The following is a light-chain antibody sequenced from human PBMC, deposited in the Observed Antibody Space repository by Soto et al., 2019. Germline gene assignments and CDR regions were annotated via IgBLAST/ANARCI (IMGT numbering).Light chain of an antibody. J-gene: IGKJ1*01. CDR1: QSVSSN. Sequence: EIVMTQSPATLSVSPGERVTLSCRASQSVSSNLAWYQQKPGQAPRLLIYGASTRATGIPARFSGSGSGTEFTLTISSLQSEDFAVYYCKQYNNWPPWTFGQGTKV. CDR3: KQYNNWPPWT. CDR2: GAS. V-gene: IGKV3-15*01.